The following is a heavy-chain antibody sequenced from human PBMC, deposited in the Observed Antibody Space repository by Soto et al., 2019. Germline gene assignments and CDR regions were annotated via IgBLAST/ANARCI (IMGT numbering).Heavy chain of an antibody. D-gene: IGHD6-6*01. J-gene: IGHJ6*02. CDR2: ISYDGSNK. V-gene: IGHV3-30-3*01. CDR3: ARLHEQLAHGMDV. CDR1: GFTFSSYA. Sequence: PGGSLRLSCAASGFTFSSYAMHWVRQAPGKGLEWVAVISYDGSNKYYADSVKGRFTISRDNSKNTLYLQMNSLRAEGTAVYYCARLHEQLAHGMDVWGQGTTVTVSS.